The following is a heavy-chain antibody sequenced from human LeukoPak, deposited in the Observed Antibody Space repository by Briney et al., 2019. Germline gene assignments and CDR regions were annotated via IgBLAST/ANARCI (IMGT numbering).Heavy chain of an antibody. V-gene: IGHV1-69*05. CDR2: IIPILGTA. Sequence: SVTVSCKASGGSFNRYAISGVRQAPGKGRAWMEGIIPILGTAHFAQKFQGRVNITREESTRTVYLELRILRREDTAVCYLARGADYGDYGYDYYMDGCGKGTTVTIYS. CDR1: GGSFNRYA. CDR3: ARGADYGDYGYDYYMDG. J-gene: IGHJ6*03. D-gene: IGHD4-17*01.